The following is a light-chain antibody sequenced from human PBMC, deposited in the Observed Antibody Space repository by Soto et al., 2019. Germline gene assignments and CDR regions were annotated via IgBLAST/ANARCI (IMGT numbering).Light chain of an antibody. J-gene: IGKJ4*01. CDR2: AAS. Sequence: DIQMTQSPSSLSASVGDRVTITCRASQSISSYLNWYQQKPGKAPKLLIYAASSLQSGVPSRFSGGGSETEFSLTIGTLQPEDFATYYCLQLFRYPLTFGGGTKVDIK. CDR3: LQLFRYPLT. V-gene: IGKV1-39*01. CDR1: QSISSY.